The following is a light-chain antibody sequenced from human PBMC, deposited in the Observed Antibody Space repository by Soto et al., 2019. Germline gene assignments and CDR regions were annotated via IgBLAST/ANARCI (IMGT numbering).Light chain of an antibody. V-gene: IGKV1-9*01. CDR3: QQLDSYPRT. J-gene: IGKJ3*01. CDR2: GAS. CDR1: QGISSY. Sequence: IQLTQSPSSLSASVRDRVTITCRASQGISSYLAWYPQKPGKAPKLLIYGASTLQRGVPSRFSGSGSGTDFTLTISRLQPEDFATYYCQQLDSYPRTFGPGTKVDI.